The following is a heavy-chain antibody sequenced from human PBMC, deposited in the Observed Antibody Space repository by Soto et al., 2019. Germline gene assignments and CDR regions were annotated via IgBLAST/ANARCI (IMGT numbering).Heavy chain of an antibody. J-gene: IGHJ4*02. CDR3: ARAALGYCSGGSCSSFDY. V-gene: IGHV4-30-4*01. Sequence: SETLSLTCTVSGGSISSGDYYWSWIRQPPGKGLEWIGYIYYSGSTYYNPSLKSRVTISVDTSKNQFSLKLSSVTAADTAVYYCARAALGYCSGGSCSSFDYWGQGTLVTVSS. CDR1: GGSISSGDYY. D-gene: IGHD2-15*01. CDR2: IYYSGST.